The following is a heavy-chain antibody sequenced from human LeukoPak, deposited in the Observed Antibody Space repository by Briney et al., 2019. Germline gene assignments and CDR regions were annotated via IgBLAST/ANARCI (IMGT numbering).Heavy chain of an antibody. D-gene: IGHD1-26*01. CDR2: INRDGSIT. CDR1: GFTFSSYA. Sequence: GGSLRLSCAASGFTFSSYAMPWVRHAPGKGLVWVSRINRDGSITDYADSVRGRFTISRDNAQNTLYLQMDSLRVEDTAVYYCTRAVGSSPYYWGQGTLVTVSS. J-gene: IGHJ4*02. V-gene: IGHV3-74*01. CDR3: TRAVGSSPYY.